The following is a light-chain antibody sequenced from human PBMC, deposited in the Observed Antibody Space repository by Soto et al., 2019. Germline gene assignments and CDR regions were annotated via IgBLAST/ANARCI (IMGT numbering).Light chain of an antibody. J-gene: IGLJ3*02. CDR2: DVS. CDR3: NSYTTGTTWV. CDR1: TSDVGRYNY. V-gene: IGLV2-14*01. Sequence: QSVLTQPASVSGSPGQSITISCTGTTSDVGRYNYVSWHQQHPGKAPKLLIFDVSNRPSGVSDRFSGSKSGNTASLTISGLQAEDEADYYSNSYTTGTTWVFGGGTKLTVL.